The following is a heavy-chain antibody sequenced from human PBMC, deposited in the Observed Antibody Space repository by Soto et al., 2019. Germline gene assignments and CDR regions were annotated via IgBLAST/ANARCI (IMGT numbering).Heavy chain of an antibody. CDR2: IHPGDSDT. J-gene: IGHJ2*01. V-gene: IGHV5-51*01. CDR1: GYSFPSYW. D-gene: IGHD3-22*01. Sequence: GESLKISGKGSGYSFPSYWIAWVRKMPGKGLEWMGIIHPGDSDTRYSLSFQGQVTISADKSISTAYLQWSSLKASDTAMYYCARPRYYYDSRGYPPPYWYFDLWGRGTLVTVSS. CDR3: ARPRYYYDSRGYPPPYWYFDL.